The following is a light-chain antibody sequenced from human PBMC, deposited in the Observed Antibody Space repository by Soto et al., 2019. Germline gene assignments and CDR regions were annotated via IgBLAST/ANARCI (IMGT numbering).Light chain of an antibody. Sequence: EIVLTQSPGTLSLSPGERATLSSRTSQTLSSSFLAWYQQTPGKAPRLLIYDTSTRAIDIPDRFSGSGSGTDFTLTIRRLEPEDFAVYYCQQYGYLGTFGQGTKVDIK. CDR3: QQYGYLGT. CDR1: QTLSSSF. V-gene: IGKV3-20*01. CDR2: DTS. J-gene: IGKJ1*01.